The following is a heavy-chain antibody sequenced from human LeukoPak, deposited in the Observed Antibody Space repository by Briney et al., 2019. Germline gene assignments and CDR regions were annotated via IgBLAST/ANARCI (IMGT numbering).Heavy chain of an antibody. Sequence: GGSLRLSCAASGFTFSSYAMHWVRQAPGKGLEWVAVISYDGSNKYYADSVKGRFTISRDNSKNTLYLQMNSLRAEDTAVYYCAREGWELSEAFDIWGQGTMVTVSS. CDR2: ISYDGSNK. J-gene: IGHJ3*02. D-gene: IGHD1-26*01. CDR3: AREGWELSEAFDI. V-gene: IGHV3-30*04. CDR1: GFTFSSYA.